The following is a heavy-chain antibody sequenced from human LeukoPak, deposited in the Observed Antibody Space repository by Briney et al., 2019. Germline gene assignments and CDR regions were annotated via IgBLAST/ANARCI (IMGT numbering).Heavy chain of an antibody. CDR2: ISSSSSTI. D-gene: IGHD6-19*01. CDR3: ARNSKQWLVRFKDDAFDI. CDR1: GFTFSSYS. J-gene: IGHJ3*02. Sequence: GGSLKLSCAASGFTFSSYSMNWVRQAPGKGLEWVSYISSSSSTIYYADSVKGRFTISRDNVKNSLYLQMNSLRAEDTAVYYCARNSKQWLVRFKDDAFDIWGQGTMVTVSS. V-gene: IGHV3-48*04.